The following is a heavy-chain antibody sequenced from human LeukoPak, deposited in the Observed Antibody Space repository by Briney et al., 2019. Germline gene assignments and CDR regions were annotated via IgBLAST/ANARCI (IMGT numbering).Heavy chain of an antibody. J-gene: IGHJ4*02. D-gene: IGHD4-11*01. CDR3: ARLPDYSNYPFDY. V-gene: IGHV4-39*01. Sequence: PSETLSLTCTVSGGSISSSSYSWGWIRQPPGEGLEWIGSIYYSGSTYYNPSLKSRVTISVDTSKNQFSLKLSSVTAADTAVYYCARLPDYSNYPFDYWGQGTLVTVSS. CDR1: GGSISSSSYS. CDR2: IYYSGST.